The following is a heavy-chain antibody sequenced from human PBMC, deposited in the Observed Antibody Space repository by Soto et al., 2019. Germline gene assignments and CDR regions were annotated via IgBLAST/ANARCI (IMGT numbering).Heavy chain of an antibody. CDR3: AKAFGTYYFDY. Sequence: GALRLPCEPSRFTFTSYPKSWVRQAPGKGLAWVSAIGSSGATTYYADSVKGRFTISRDNSKNTVYLQMNCLRAEDTAVYYCAKAFGTYYFDYWGQGTVVTVSS. D-gene: IGHD3-10*01. V-gene: IGHV3-23*01. CDR1: RFTFTSYP. CDR2: IGSSGATT. J-gene: IGHJ4*01.